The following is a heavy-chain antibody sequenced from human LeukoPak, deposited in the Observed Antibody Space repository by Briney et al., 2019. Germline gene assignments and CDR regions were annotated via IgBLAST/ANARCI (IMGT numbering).Heavy chain of an antibody. Sequence: GASVKVSCKASGYTFTGYYMHWVRQAPGQGLEWMGWINPNSGGTNYAQKFQGRVTMTRDTSISTAYMELSRLRSDDTAVYYCAGPSGHCSSTSCSHYYYYYMDVWGKGTTVTVSS. CDR1: GYTFTGYY. J-gene: IGHJ6*03. D-gene: IGHD2-2*01. CDR3: AGPSGHCSSTSCSHYYYYYMDV. V-gene: IGHV1-2*02. CDR2: INPNSGGT.